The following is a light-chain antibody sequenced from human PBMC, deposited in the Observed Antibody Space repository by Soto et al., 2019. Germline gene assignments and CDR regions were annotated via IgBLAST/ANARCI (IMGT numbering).Light chain of an antibody. CDR2: SNN. J-gene: IGLJ3*02. CDR1: SSNIGSNT. CDR3: AAGDDSMNGPL. V-gene: IGLV1-44*01. Sequence: QSVLTQPPSASGTPGQRVTISCSGSSSNIGSNTVNWYQQLPGTAPTHLIYSNNQRPSGVPDRFSGSKSGTSASLAVNGLQSGDEADYYCAAGDDSMNGPLFGGGTKLTVL.